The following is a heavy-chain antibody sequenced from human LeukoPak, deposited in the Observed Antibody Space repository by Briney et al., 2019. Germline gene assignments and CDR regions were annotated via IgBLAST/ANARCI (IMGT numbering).Heavy chain of an antibody. Sequence: PSETLSLTCAVYGGSFSGYYWSWIRQPPGKGLEWIGEINHSGSTNYNPSLKSRVTISVDTSKNQFSLKLSSVTAADTAVYYCARGPDFWSGYYKGSIDYWGQGTLVTVSS. CDR3: ARGPDFWSGYYKGSIDY. V-gene: IGHV4-34*01. D-gene: IGHD3-3*01. J-gene: IGHJ4*02. CDR1: GGSFSGYY. CDR2: INHSGST.